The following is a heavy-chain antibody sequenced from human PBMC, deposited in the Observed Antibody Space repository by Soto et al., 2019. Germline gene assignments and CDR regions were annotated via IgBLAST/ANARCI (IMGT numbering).Heavy chain of an antibody. CDR2: ISHDGSNK. D-gene: IGHD1-26*01. V-gene: IGHV3-30*09. CDR1: GFTFSSYA. Sequence: QPGGSLRLSCEASGFTFSSYAMHWVRQAPGKGLEWVAVISHDGSNKYYADSVKGRFAISRDNSKNTLYLQMNSLRAEDTAVYYCARGRFSGSYYFDYWGQGTLVTVSS. J-gene: IGHJ4*02. CDR3: ARGRFSGSYYFDY.